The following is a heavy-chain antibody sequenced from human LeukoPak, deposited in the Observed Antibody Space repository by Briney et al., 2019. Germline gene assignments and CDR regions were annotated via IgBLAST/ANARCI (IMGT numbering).Heavy chain of an antibody. D-gene: IGHD3-22*01. CDR3: ARGGLYDSSGYYYDPFDY. CDR2: IYTSGST. V-gene: IGHV4-4*07. Sequence: MPSETLSLTCTVSGGSINTYYWSWIRQPAGKGLEWIGRIYTSGSTYYNPSLKSRVTISVDTSKNQFSLKLSSVTAADTAVYYCARGGLYDSSGYYYDPFDYWGQGTLVTVSS. CDR1: GGSINTYY. J-gene: IGHJ4*02.